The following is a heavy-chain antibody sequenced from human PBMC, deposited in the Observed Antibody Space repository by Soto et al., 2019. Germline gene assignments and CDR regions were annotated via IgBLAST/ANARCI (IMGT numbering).Heavy chain of an antibody. V-gene: IGHV1-2*02. CDR2: INPITGGT. Sequence: ASVKVSCKASGYTVTSYYIHWVRQAPGQGLEWMGWINPITGGTNYAPKFQGRVTMTRDTSITTAYMELSRLRSDDTAVYYCARNYYDSSDRDYLDYWGQGTPVTVSS. CDR3: ARNYYDSSDRDYLDY. D-gene: IGHD3-22*01. J-gene: IGHJ4*02. CDR1: GYTVTSYY.